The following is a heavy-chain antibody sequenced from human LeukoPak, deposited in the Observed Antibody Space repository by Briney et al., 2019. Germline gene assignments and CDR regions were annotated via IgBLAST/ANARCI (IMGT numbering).Heavy chain of an antibody. CDR1: GGSISSYY. CDR3: ARGGSRSSFDY. D-gene: IGHD2-15*01. J-gene: IGHJ4*02. CDR2: IYFSGST. V-gene: IGHV4-59*01. Sequence: PSETLSLTRTVSGGSISSYYWSWIRQHPGKGLEWIGYIYFSGSTNYSPSLKSRVTISVDTSKNQFSLNLSSVTAADTAVYYCARGGSRSSFDYWGPGILVTVSS.